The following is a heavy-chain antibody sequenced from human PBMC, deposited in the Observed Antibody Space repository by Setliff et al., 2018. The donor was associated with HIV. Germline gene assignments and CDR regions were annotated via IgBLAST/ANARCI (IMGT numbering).Heavy chain of an antibody. J-gene: IGHJ3*02. Sequence: SETLSLTCTVYGGSFSNYYTNWIRQPPGKGLEWIGTIYYSGTTHYNPSLNSRVIISVDTSKNQFSLRLNSVTAADTAVYYCARHSLGNIGDYIRIGAIDIWGQGTMVTVSS. CDR1: GGSFSNYY. CDR2: IYYSGTT. CDR3: ARHSLGNIGDYIRIGAIDI. D-gene: IGHD4-17*01. V-gene: IGHV4-39*01.